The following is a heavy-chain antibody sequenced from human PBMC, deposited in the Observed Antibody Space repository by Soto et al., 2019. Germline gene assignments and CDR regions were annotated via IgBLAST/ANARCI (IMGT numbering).Heavy chain of an antibody. Sequence: SETLSLTCTVSGGSISSGGYYWSWIRQHPGKGLEWIGYIYYSGSTYYNPSLKSRVTISVDTSKNQFSLKLSSVTAADTAVYYCAREHTAYPSRFYGMDVWGQGTTVTVSS. CDR3: AREHTAYPSRFYGMDV. D-gene: IGHD5-18*01. CDR1: GGSISSGGYY. CDR2: IYYSGST. J-gene: IGHJ6*02. V-gene: IGHV4-31*03.